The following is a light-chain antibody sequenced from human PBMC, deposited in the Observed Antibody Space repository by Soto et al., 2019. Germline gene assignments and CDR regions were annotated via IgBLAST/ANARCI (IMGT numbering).Light chain of an antibody. Sequence: EIVLTQSPGTLSLSPGDRATLSCRASQSVSSNYLAWYQQKPGQAPRLLIYGASMRATGIPDRFSASGSGTDFTLTIRRLETEDFAMYFCHHYGSSPRTFGQGTKVEIK. CDR1: QSVSSNY. CDR2: GAS. J-gene: IGKJ1*01. CDR3: HHYGSSPRT. V-gene: IGKV3-20*01.